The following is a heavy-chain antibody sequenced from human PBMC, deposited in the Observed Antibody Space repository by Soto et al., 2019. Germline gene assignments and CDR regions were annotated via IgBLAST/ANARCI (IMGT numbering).Heavy chain of an antibody. V-gene: IGHV3-30-3*01. D-gene: IGHD3-22*01. J-gene: IGHJ4*02. CDR1: GFTFSSYA. CDR2: ISYDGSNK. CDR3: ARDRNYYDSSGYYNY. Sequence: GGSLRLSCAASGFTFSSYAMHWVRQAPGKGLEWVAVISYDGSNKYYADSVKGRFTISRDNSKNTLYLQMNSLRAEDTAVYYCARDRNYYDSSGYYNYWGQGTLVTVSS.